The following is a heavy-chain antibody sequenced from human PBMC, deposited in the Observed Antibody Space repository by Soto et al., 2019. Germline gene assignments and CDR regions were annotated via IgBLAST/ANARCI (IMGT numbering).Heavy chain of an antibody. V-gene: IGHV1-69*01. D-gene: IGHD2-8*01. J-gene: IGHJ6*02. CDR2: IIPIFGTA. CDR1: GGTFSSYA. CDR3: ARGGYCTNGVCYGGRYYGMDV. Sequence: SVKVSCKASGGTFSSYAISWVRQAPVQGLEWMGGIIPIFGTANYAQKFQGRVTITADESTSTAYMELSSLRSEDTAVYYCARGGYCTNGVCYGGRYYGMDVWGQGTTVT.